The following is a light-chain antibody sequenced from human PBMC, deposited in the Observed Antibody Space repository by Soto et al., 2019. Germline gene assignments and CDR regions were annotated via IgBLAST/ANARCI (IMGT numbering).Light chain of an antibody. CDR3: QQGYSNRPT. J-gene: IGKJ1*01. Sequence: DIQMTQSPSSLSASAGDRVTITCRASQSISSYLNWYQQKPGKAPKLLIYAASILQTGVPSRFSGSGSGTDFTLTIIRLQPNDFATYYRQQGYSNRPTFGQGTKVEIK. CDR2: AAS. V-gene: IGKV1-39*01. CDR1: QSISSY.